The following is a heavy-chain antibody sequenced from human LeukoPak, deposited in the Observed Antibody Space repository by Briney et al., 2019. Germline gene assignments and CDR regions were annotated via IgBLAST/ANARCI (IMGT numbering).Heavy chain of an antibody. D-gene: IGHD5-18*01. Sequence: SETLSLTCTVSGGSISSYYWSWIRQPPGRRLEWIGYIYYSGSTSYNPSLKSRVTISVDTSKNQISLKLSSVTAADTAVYYCARDLGVMVRAFDIWGQGTMVTVSS. CDR1: GGSISSYY. J-gene: IGHJ3*02. CDR2: IYYSGST. V-gene: IGHV4-59*01. CDR3: ARDLGVMVRAFDI.